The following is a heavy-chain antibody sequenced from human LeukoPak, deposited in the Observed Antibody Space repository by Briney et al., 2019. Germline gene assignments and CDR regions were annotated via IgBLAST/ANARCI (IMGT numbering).Heavy chain of an antibody. Sequence: GGSLRLSCAASGFTFSSYGMHWVRQAPGKGLEWVAVISSDGSDKYYTDSVKGQFTISRDNSRNTLYLHMNSLRAEDTAVYYCARPTYFYHSSGYCLDYWGQGTLVTVSS. CDR1: GFTFSSYG. D-gene: IGHD3-22*01. CDR3: ARPTYFYHSSGYCLDY. V-gene: IGHV3-30*19. J-gene: IGHJ4*02. CDR2: ISSDGSDK.